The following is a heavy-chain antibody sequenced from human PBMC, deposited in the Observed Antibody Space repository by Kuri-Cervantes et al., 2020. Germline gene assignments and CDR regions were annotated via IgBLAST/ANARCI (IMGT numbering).Heavy chain of an antibody. V-gene: IGHV3-23*01. J-gene: IGHJ3*02. Sequence: GGSLRLSCAASGFPFSPYALNWVRQAPGKGLEWVSGISGSGDRIYYADPVKGRFTISRDNSKNTVSLQMNSLRVEDAALYYCARPFFPNDAFEIWGQGTEVTVSS. CDR2: ISGSGDRI. CDR1: GFPFSPYA. CDR3: ARPFFPNDAFEI.